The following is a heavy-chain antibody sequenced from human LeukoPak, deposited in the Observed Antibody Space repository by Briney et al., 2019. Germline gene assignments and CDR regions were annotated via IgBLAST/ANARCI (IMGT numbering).Heavy chain of an antibody. CDR1: GYIFTNYW. J-gene: IGHJ4*02. CDR2: IYLGDSDI. CDR3: ARRPYCSGTICYGGDYFDY. D-gene: IGHD2-2*01. Sequence: GGSLQTSWKCSGYIFTNYWIGGVRPLPGKGVEGMGIIYLGDSDIRYSPSFQGQVTISVDKSISTAYLQWSSLKASDTAMYYCARRPYCSGTICYGGDYFDYWGQGTLVTVSS. V-gene: IGHV5-51*01.